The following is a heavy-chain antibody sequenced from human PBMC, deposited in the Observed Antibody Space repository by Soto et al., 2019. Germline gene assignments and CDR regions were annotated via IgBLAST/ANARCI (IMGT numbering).Heavy chain of an antibody. CDR1: GYTFTSYG. J-gene: IGHJ3*02. D-gene: IGHD3-3*01. CDR2: ISAYNGNT. CDR3: ARDHVTIFGVVNSGDAFDI. Sequence: GASVKVSCKASGYTFTSYGISWVRQAPGQGLEWMGWISAYNGNTNYAQKLQGRVTMTTDTSTSTAYMELRSLRSDDTAVYYCARDHVTIFGVVNSGDAFDIWGQGTMVTLSS. V-gene: IGHV1-18*01.